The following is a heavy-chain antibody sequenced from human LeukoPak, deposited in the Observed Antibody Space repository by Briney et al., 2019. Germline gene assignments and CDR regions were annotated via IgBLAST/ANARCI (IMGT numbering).Heavy chain of an antibody. J-gene: IGHJ6*02. CDR2: ISGDGGST. D-gene: IGHD3-10*01. Sequence: PGGSLRLSCAASGFTFDDYAMHWVRQAPGKGLEWVSVISGDGGSTYYADSVKGRFTFSRDYSKNTLHLQMNSLRAEDTAFYYCATDASINMVRGAPPRYYGMDIWGQGTTVTVSS. CDR1: GFTFDDYA. CDR3: ATDASINMVRGAPPRYYGMDI. V-gene: IGHV3-43*02.